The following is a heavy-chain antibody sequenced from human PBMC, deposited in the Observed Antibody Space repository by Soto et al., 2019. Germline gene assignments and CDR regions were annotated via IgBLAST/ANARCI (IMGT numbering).Heavy chain of an antibody. V-gene: IGHV1-69*13. Sequence: ASVKVSCKASGGTFSSYAISWVRQAPGRGLEWMGGIIPIFGTANYAQKFQGRVTITADESTSTAYMELSSLRSEDTAVYYCAREGTVRYGSGSYYFDYWGQGTLVTVSS. CDR3: AREGTVRYGSGSYYFDY. D-gene: IGHD3-10*01. J-gene: IGHJ4*02. CDR2: IIPIFGTA. CDR1: GGTFSSYA.